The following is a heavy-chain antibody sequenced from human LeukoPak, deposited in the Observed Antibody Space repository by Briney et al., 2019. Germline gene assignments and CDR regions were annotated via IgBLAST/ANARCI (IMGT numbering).Heavy chain of an antibody. J-gene: IGHJ4*02. CDR3: AKGSYYDSSGSFYFDY. Sequence: GGSLRLSCAASGFTFSSYAMSWVRQAPGKGLESVSGISGSGDNTYYADSVEGRFTISRDNSKNTLYVQVNSLGTEDTAAYYCAKGSYYDSSGSFYFDYWGQGTLVTVSS. CDR2: ISGSGDNT. D-gene: IGHD3-22*01. V-gene: IGHV3-23*01. CDR1: GFTFSSYA.